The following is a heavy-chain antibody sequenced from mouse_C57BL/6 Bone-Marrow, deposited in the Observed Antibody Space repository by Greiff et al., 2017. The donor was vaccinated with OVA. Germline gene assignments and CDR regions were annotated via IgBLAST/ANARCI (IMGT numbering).Heavy chain of an antibody. CDR2: INPGGGST. V-gene: IGHV1-55*01. J-gene: IGHJ1*03. Sequence: VQLQQPGAGFVKPGASVKMSCKASGYTFTSYWLTWVNQRPGQGLEWIGDINPGGGSTNYNEKLKSKATLTVDTSSSTAYMQLSSLTSEDSAVYYCARYSWDVWDFDVWGTGTTVTVSS. D-gene: IGHD4-1*01. CDR3: ARYSWDVWDFDV. CDR1: GYTFTSYW.